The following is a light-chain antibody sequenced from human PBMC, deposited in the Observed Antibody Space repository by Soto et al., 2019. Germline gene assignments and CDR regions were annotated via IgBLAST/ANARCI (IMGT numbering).Light chain of an antibody. CDR3: QQYNIWWA. J-gene: IGKJ1*01. CDR2: AAS. Sequence: EIVMTQSPATLSMSPGERATLSCRASQSVSSNLAWYQQKPGQAPRLLIYAASTRATGIPARFSGSGSGTEFTLTISSLQSEDFAVYYCQQYNIWWAFGQGTKVEIK. CDR1: QSVSSN. V-gene: IGKV3-15*01.